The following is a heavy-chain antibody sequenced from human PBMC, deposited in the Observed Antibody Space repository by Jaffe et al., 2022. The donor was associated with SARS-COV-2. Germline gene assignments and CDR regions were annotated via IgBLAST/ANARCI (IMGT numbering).Heavy chain of an antibody. V-gene: IGHV2-5*02. CDR1: GFSLSTSAVG. Sequence: QITLKESGPTLVKPTQTLTLTCTFSGFSLSTSAVGVGWIRQPPGKALEWLALIYWDDDHRYSPSLKTRLTVTKDTSKNQVVLTMTNMDPVDTATYYCAHIVGAGNSGMFDYWGQGTLVTVSS. J-gene: IGHJ4*02. CDR2: IYWDDDH. CDR3: AHIVGAGNSGMFDY. D-gene: IGHD6-13*01.